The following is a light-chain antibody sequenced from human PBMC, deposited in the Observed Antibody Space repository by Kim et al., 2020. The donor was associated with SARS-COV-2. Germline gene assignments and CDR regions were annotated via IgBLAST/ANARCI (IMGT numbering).Light chain of an antibody. CDR3: QQYGSSPLT. CDR1: HSVSSSY. Sequence: EIVLTQSPVTVSLSPGDRASLSCRASHSVSSSYLAWYQQKPGQAPRLLIYGASSRATGIPDRFSGSGSRTDFTITISRLEPEDVAVYYCQQYGSSPLTFGGGTKVDIK. V-gene: IGKV3-20*01. CDR2: GAS. J-gene: IGKJ4*01.